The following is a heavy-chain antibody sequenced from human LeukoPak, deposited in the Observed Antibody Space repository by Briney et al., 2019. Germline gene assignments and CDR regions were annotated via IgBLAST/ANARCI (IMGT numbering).Heavy chain of an antibody. J-gene: IGHJ4*02. CDR3: ARGKGFVGHFDS. CDR1: GGTFSSNA. V-gene: IGHV1-69*04. Sequence: GASVKVSCKASGGTFSSNAISCVRQAPGQGPEWMGRIIPILGTAEYAEKFQGRVTITADKSTTTAYMELSSLKSEDTALYFCARGKGFVGHFDSWGQGTLVTVSS. CDR2: IIPILGTA. D-gene: IGHD2-15*01.